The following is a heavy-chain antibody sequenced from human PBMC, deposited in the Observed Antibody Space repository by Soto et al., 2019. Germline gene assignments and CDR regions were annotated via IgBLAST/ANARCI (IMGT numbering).Heavy chain of an antibody. CDR3: ARGIPRGYDSSGYYYEAFDI. CDR1: GCTFSSYA. Sequence: GGSLRLSCAASGCTFSSYAMDWVRQAPGKGLEWVGRTRNKANSYTTEYAASVKGRFTISRDDSKNSLYLQMNSLKTEDTAVYYCARGIPRGYDSSGYYYEAFDIWGQGTMVTVSS. CDR2: TRNKANSYTT. D-gene: IGHD3-22*01. V-gene: IGHV3-72*01. J-gene: IGHJ3*02.